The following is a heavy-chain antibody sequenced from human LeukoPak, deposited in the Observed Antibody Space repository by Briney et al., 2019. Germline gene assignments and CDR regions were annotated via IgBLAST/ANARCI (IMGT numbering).Heavy chain of an antibody. CDR1: GYSFSSYW. J-gene: IGHJ4*02. D-gene: IGHD3-10*01. V-gene: IGHV5-51*01. CDR3: ARNRGDNTFDY. CDR2: IYPGESDT. Sequence: GEFPKISCDGSGYSFSSYWIGWVRQMPGKGLEWMGFIYPGESDTRYSPSFQGQVTISADKSISTAYLQWRSLEASDTAMYYCARNRGDNTFDYWGQGILVTVSS.